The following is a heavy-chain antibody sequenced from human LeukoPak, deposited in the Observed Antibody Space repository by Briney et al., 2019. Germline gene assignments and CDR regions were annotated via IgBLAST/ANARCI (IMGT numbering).Heavy chain of an antibody. J-gene: IGHJ6*02. CDR3: ARGHCSSTTSCPTGDYYYFGMDV. D-gene: IGHD2-2*01. Sequence: GGSLRLSCAASGFTFSSFDMHWVRQIPGKGLEWVSGICPGGNTNYLGSVKGRFTISRENAKNSLHLQMNSLRAGDTAVYYCARGHCSSTTSCPTGDYYYFGMDVWGQGTTVTVSS. CDR2: ICPGGNT. V-gene: IGHV3-13*04. CDR1: GFTFSSFD.